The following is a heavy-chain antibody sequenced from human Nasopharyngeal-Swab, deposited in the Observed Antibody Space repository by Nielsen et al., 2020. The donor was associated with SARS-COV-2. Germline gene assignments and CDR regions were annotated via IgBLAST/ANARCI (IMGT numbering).Heavy chain of an antibody. CDR2: ISYDGSNK. V-gene: IGHV3-30*03. D-gene: IGHD1-1*01. CDR3: AGHLQDGFDI. J-gene: IGHJ3*02. CDR1: GFTFSSYG. Sequence: GESLKISCAASGFTFSSYGMHWVRQAPGKGLEWVAVISYDGSNKYYADSVKGRFTISRDNSKNTLYLQMNSLRAEDTAVYYCAGHLQDGFDIWGQGTMVTVSS.